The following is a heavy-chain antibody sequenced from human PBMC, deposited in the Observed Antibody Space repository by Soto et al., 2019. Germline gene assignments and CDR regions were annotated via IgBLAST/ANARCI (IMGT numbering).Heavy chain of an antibody. CDR2: IYHSGST. D-gene: IGHD6-19*01. CDR1: GGSISSGGYY. Sequence: PSETLSLTCAVSGGSISSGGYYWSWIRQPPGKGLEWIGYIYHSGSTYYNTSLKSRVTISVDRSKNQFSVKLSSVTAADTAVYYCARVSSGWYRGYFDYWDQGTLVTVSS. CDR3: ARVSSGWYRGYFDY. V-gene: IGHV4-30-2*01. J-gene: IGHJ4*02.